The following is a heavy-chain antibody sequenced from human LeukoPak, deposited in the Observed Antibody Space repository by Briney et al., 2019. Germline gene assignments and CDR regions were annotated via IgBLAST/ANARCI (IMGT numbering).Heavy chain of an antibody. J-gene: IGHJ5*02. CDR3: ARDNSVRDEAWWFNP. D-gene: IGHD5-24*01. CDR2: ISPSGGST. V-gene: IGHV1-46*01. Sequence: GASVKVSCKAFGYTFTSNYMHWVRQAPGQGPEWMGVISPSGGSTTYAQKFQGRVTLTRDMSTSSDYLELSSLRSEDTAVYYCARDNSVRDEAWWFNPWGQGTLVTASS. CDR1: GYTFTSNY.